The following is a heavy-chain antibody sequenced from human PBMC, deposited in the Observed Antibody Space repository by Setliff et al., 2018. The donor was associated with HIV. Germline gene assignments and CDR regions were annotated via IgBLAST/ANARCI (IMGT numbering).Heavy chain of an antibody. CDR2: IYDSGST. V-gene: IGHV4-39*01. D-gene: IGHD1-26*01. J-gene: IGHJ1*01. CDR1: GASISNSNSY. Sequence: PSETLSLTCTVYGASISNSNSYWGWIRQPPGKRLEWLGSIYDSGSTSYNPSLSGRLTISVDTSKNQFSLKVSSVTAADTAVYYCARQSSGSPEYFQHWGQGTLVTVSS. CDR3: ARQSSGSPEYFQH.